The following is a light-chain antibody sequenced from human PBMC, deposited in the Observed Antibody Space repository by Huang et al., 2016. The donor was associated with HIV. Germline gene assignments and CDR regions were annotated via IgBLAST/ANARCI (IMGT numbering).Light chain of an antibody. Sequence: ETVMTQSPATLSVSPGERVTLSCRASQSVCSNLAWYQQKPGQPPRLLIFGTSTRAAGIPAWLSGSRCGTKFAHTISSLQSEDSAVYYSQQYNNWYPCTFGQGTKLEIK. CDR1: QSVCSN. V-gene: IGKV3-15*01. CDR2: GTS. J-gene: IGKJ2*01. CDR3: QQYNNWYPCT.